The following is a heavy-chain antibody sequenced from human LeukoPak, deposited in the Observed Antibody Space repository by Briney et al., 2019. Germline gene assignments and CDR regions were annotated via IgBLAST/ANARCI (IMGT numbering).Heavy chain of an antibody. V-gene: IGHV5-51*01. CDR1: GYGFTSYS. Sequence: GESLKISCRGSGYGFTSYSIVWVRQMPGKGLEWMGVIYPGDSNSRYSPSFQGQVTISADNSISTAYLQWSSLKASDTAMYYCARRAHSGAMITLDYWGQGTLVTVSS. J-gene: IGHJ4*02. D-gene: IGHD5-12*01. CDR3: ARRAHSGAMITLDY. CDR2: IYPGDSNS.